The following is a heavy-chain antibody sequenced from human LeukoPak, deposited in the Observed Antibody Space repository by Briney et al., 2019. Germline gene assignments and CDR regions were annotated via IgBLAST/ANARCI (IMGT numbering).Heavy chain of an antibody. CDR1: GGSISSGDYP. V-gene: IGHV4-30-2*01. CDR3: ARGFYGAGSHFDY. D-gene: IGHD3-10*01. Sequence: SQTLSLTCTVSGGSISSGDYPWSWIRPPPGKGLEWIGYIFHTGHTSYNPSLKSRVTISVDMSKNQLSLRLTSVTAADTAVYYCARGFYGAGSHFDYWGQGTLVTVS. J-gene: IGHJ4*02. CDR2: IFHTGHT.